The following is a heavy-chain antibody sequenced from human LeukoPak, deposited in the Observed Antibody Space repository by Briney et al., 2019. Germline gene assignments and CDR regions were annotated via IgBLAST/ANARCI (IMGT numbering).Heavy chain of an antibody. CDR3: AKDPLCSSSCPNWFDP. V-gene: IGHV3-23*01. CDR1: GFTFSSYA. Sequence: GGSLRLSCAASGFTFSSYAMSWVRQAPGKGLEWVSAISGSGGSTYYADSVKGRITISRDNSKNTLYLQMNSLRAEDTAVYYCAKDPLCSSSCPNWFDPWGQGTLVTVSS. CDR2: ISGSGGST. D-gene: IGHD6-13*01. J-gene: IGHJ5*02.